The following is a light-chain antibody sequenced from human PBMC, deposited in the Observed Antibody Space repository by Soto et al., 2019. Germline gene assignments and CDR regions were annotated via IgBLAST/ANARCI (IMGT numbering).Light chain of an antibody. J-gene: IGKJ4*01. V-gene: IGKV3D-20*02. CDR1: QSVSNNY. Sequence: EIVLTQSPGTLSLSAGERATLSCRASQSVSNNYLAWYQQKPGQAPRLLIYAASNRATAIPDRFSGSGSGTDFTLTISPLEPEDFAVYYCQQRTNRVGRGTKVAIK. CDR3: QQRTNR. CDR2: AAS.